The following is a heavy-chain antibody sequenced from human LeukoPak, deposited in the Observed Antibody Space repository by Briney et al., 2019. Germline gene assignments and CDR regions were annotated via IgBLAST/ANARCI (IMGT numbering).Heavy chain of an antibody. Sequence: ASVKVSCKASGYTFTSYYMHWVRQAHGQGLEWMGIINPSGGSTSYAQKFQGRVTMTRDTSTSTVYMELSSLRSEDTAVYYCARDEIAAAYGTNWFDPWGQGTLVTVSS. D-gene: IGHD6-13*01. J-gene: IGHJ5*02. CDR3: ARDEIAAAYGTNWFDP. CDR2: INPSGGST. CDR1: GYTFTSYY. V-gene: IGHV1-46*01.